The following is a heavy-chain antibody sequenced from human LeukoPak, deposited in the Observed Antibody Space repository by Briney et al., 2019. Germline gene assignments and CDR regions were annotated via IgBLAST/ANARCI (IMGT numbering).Heavy chain of an antibody. CDR3: FRQRNSGGYYPNY. CDR2: INPNSGVT. Sequence: ASVKVSCKASGYSFTGYYMHWVRQAPGQGLEWMGWINPNSGVTNYGQKFQGRVTMTRDTSITTAYMELNSLRSDDTAVYYCFRQRNSGGYYPNYWGQGTLVTVSS. D-gene: IGHD3-10*01. V-gene: IGHV1-2*02. J-gene: IGHJ4*02. CDR1: GYSFTGYY.